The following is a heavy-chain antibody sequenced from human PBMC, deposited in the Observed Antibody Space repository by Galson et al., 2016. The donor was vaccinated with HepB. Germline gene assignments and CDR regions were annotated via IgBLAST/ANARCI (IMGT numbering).Heavy chain of an antibody. V-gene: IGHV3-9*01. Sequence: SLRLSCAASGFTFPGYAMHWVRQVPGKGLEWVSGVSWNGVSVGYAASVQGRFTISRDNAKNSLYLQMNSLRPEDTAFYYCAKGPTSTWYEGDCFDPWGQRTLVTVSS. D-gene: IGHD6-13*01. CDR3: AKGPTSTWYEGDCFDP. J-gene: IGHJ5*01. CDR2: VSWNGVSV. CDR1: GFTFPGYA.